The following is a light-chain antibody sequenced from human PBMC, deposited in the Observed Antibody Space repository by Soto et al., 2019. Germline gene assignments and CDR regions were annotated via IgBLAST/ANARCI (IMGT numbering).Light chain of an antibody. CDR1: QGISNH. V-gene: IGKV1-13*02. CDR3: QQYNSYSRT. J-gene: IGKJ1*01. Sequence: IQMTQSPSSLSASVGDTVTITCRASQGISNHLAWYQQKPGKVPKLLIYDASTLESGVPSRFSGSGSGTEFTLTISSLQPDDFATYYCQQYNSYSRTFGQGTKVDIK. CDR2: DAS.